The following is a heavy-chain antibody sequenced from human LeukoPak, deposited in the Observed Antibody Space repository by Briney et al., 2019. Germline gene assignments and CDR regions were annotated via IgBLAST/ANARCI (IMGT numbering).Heavy chain of an antibody. CDR1: GFSFSDYW. CDR3: ARGGVPYAFEV. CDR2: MNRDGTTT. Sequence: GGSLRLSCATSGFSFSDYWMHWVPQAPGKGLVWVSGMNRDGTTTGYADSVKGRFTISRDNAKNMLYLHINSLRVEDTALYYCARGGVPYAFEVWGQGTMVTVSS. V-gene: IGHV3-74*01. D-gene: IGHD2-2*01. J-gene: IGHJ3*01.